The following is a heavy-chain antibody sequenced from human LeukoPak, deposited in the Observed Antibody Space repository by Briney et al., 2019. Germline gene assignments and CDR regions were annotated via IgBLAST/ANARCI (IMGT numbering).Heavy chain of an antibody. D-gene: IGHD6-13*01. J-gene: IGHJ5*02. Sequence: GGSLRLSCAASGFSISNSAMSWVRQAPGKGLEWVSLIVASSGSTFYADSVKGRFTISRDNSKNTLYLQMNSLRAEDTAVYYCARDPVDGIAAAGAAFDPWGQGTLVTVSS. CDR3: ARDPVDGIAAAGAAFDP. CDR2: IVASSGST. CDR1: GFSISNSA. V-gene: IGHV3-23*01.